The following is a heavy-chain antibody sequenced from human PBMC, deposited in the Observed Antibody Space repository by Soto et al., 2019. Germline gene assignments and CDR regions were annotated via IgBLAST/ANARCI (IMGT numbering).Heavy chain of an antibody. J-gene: IGHJ4*02. CDR2: IRSKTNSYAT. CDR1: GLLFSGSA. Sequence: EMQLVESGGGLVQPGGSLKLSCAASGLLFSGSAIHWVRQASGKGLEWVGRIRSKTNSYATAYAASLKGRFTISRDDSKNTAYLQINSLKAEVTGVYFCTGPTGGYLDYWGQGTLVTVSS. D-gene: IGHD3-10*01. V-gene: IGHV3-73*02. CDR3: TGPTGGYLDY.